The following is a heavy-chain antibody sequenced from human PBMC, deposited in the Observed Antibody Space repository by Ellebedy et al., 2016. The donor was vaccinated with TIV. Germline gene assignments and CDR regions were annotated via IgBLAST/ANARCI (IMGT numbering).Heavy chain of an antibody. D-gene: IGHD2-15*01. CDR1: GFTFSGYY. CDR3: ARDDCSGGSCYATEVDY. Sequence: PGGSLRLSCAASGFTFSGYYMSWFRQAPGKGLEWVSYISSSSSTIYYADSVKGRFTISRDNAKNSLYLQMNSLRAEDTAVYYCARDDCSGGSCYATEVDYWGQGTLVTVSS. V-gene: IGHV3-11*04. CDR2: ISSSSSTI. J-gene: IGHJ4*02.